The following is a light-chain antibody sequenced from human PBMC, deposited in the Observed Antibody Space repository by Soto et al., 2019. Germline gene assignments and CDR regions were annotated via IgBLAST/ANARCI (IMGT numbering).Light chain of an antibody. J-gene: IGKJ1*01. V-gene: IGKV3-15*01. Sequence: EIVVTQSPATLSVSPGERVTLSCRASQSGSSSLACYQQRPGQAPRLLIYDTSTRAPGSAARFSGSGSGTEFTLTISSLQSEDVAVYYCQQYVHWPPGTFGQGTTVEIK. CDR3: QQYVHWPPGT. CDR2: DTS. CDR1: QSGSSS.